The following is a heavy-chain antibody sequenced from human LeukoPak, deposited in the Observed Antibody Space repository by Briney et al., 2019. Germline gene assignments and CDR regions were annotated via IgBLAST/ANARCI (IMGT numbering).Heavy chain of an antibody. CDR3: AGISYSGTWPVGY. Sequence: GGSLRLSCVASGFSFSSYAMSWVRQAPGKGLEWVSAISGGGDTTYTADSVKGRITISRDNSKNTIYLQMNTLTVEDTAVYYCAGISYSGTWPVGYWGQGTLVTVTA. V-gene: IGHV3-23*01. J-gene: IGHJ4*02. CDR2: ISGGGDTT. D-gene: IGHD6-25*01. CDR1: GFSFSSYA.